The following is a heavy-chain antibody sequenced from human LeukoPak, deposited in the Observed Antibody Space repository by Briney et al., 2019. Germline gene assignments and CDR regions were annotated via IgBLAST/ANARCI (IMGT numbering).Heavy chain of an antibody. V-gene: IGHV1-2*02. Sequence: ASVKVSCKASGYTFTSYGISWVRQAPGQGLEWMGWINPNSGGTNYAQKFQGRVTMTRDTSISTAYMELSRLRSDDTAVYYCARATVTTSYWGQGTLVTVSS. CDR1: GYTFTSYG. D-gene: IGHD4-17*01. J-gene: IGHJ4*02. CDR3: ARATVTTSY. CDR2: INPNSGGT.